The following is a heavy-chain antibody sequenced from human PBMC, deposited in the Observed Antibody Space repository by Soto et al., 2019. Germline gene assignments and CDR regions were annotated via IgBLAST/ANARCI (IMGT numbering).Heavy chain of an antibody. Sequence: QVQLVQSGAEVKKPGASVKVSCKASGYTFTSYAMHWVRQAPGQRLEWMGWINAGNGNTKYSQKFQGRVTITRDTSACTDYMDLSSLRSEDTAVYYCARSPGYRYGDYWGQGNLVTVSS. CDR3: ARSPGYRYGDY. J-gene: IGHJ4*02. D-gene: IGHD5-18*01. CDR1: GYTFTSYA. CDR2: INAGNGNT. V-gene: IGHV1-3*01.